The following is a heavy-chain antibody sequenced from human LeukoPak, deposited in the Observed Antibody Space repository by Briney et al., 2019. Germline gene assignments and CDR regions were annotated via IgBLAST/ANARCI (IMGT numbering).Heavy chain of an antibody. V-gene: IGHV1-18*01. CDR3: TKTASSPYFDYYYYMDV. CDR2: ISAYNGNT. J-gene: IGHJ6*03. CDR1: GYTFTSYG. Sequence: GASVKVSCKASGYTFTSYGISWVRQAPGQGLEWMGWISAYNGNTNYAQKLQGRVTMTTDTSTSTAYMELRSLRSDDTAVYYYTKTASSPYFDYYYYMDVWGKRTTVTVSS. D-gene: IGHD2/OR15-2a*01.